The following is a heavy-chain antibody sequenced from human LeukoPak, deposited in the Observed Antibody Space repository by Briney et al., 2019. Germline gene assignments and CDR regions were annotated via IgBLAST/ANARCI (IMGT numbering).Heavy chain of an antibody. Sequence: SETLSLTCTVSGGSISSSSYYWGWIRQPPGKGLEWIGSIYYSGSTYYNPSLKSRVTISVDTSKNEFSLKLSSVTATDTAVYYCARVPHSVEGSMKAVFIHYFDYWGQGSLVTVSS. CDR1: GGSISSSSYY. J-gene: IGHJ4*02. CDR2: IYYSGST. V-gene: IGHV4-39*07. CDR3: ARVPHSVEGSMKAVFIHYFDY. D-gene: IGHD3-22*01.